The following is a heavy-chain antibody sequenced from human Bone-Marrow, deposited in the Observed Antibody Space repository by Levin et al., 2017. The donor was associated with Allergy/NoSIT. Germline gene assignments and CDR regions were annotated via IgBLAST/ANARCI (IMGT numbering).Heavy chain of an antibody. CDR1: GDSVSSNSAA. V-gene: IGHV6-1*01. Sequence: SETLSLTCAISGDSVSSNSAAWNWIRQSPSRGLEWLGRTYYRSKWYNDYAVSVKSRITINPDTSKNQFSLQLNSVTPEDTAVYYCARDPQQYQLPLLLWFRELFPKRVSYFDYWGQGTLVTVSS. D-gene: IGHD3-10*01. J-gene: IGHJ4*02. CDR3: ARDPQQYQLPLLLWFRELFPKRVSYFDY. CDR2: TYYRSKWYN.